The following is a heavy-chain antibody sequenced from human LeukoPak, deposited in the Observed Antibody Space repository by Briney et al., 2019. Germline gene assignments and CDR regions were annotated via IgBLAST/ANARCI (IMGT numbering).Heavy chain of an antibody. V-gene: IGHV4-59*01. Sequence: PSETLSLTCTVSGGSISSYYWSWIRQPPGKGPEWIGYIYYSGSTNYNPSLKSRVTISVDTSKNQFSLKLSSVTAADTAVYYCARGRATRGWFDPWGQGTLVTVSS. CDR1: GGSISSYY. D-gene: IGHD1-26*01. CDR2: IYYSGST. CDR3: ARGRATRGWFDP. J-gene: IGHJ5*02.